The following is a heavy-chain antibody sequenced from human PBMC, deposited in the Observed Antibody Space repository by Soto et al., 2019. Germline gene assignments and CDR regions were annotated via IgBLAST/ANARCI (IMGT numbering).Heavy chain of an antibody. Sequence: GGSLRLSCAASGFTFDDYAMHWVRQAPGKGLEWVSGIKWNSDSVGYADSVKGRFTISRDNAKNSLYLQMSSLRPEDTALYYCAKGATILASFDIWGQGTMVTVSS. CDR2: IKWNSDSV. CDR1: GFTFDDYA. V-gene: IGHV3-9*01. D-gene: IGHD5-12*01. CDR3: AKGATILASFDI. J-gene: IGHJ3*02.